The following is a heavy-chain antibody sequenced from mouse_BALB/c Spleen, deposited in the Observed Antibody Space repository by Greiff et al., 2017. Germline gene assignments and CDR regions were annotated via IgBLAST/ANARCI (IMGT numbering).Heavy chain of an antibody. V-gene: IGHV2-2*02. CDR2: IWSGGST. D-gene: IGHD2-3*01. Sequence: GHLVESGPGLVQPSQSLSITCTVSGFSLTSYGVHWVRQSPGKGLEWLGVIWSGGSTDYNAAFISRLSISKDNSKSQVFFKMNSLQANDTAIYYCARVYDGYFAYWGQGTLVTVSA. CDR1: GFSLTSYG. CDR3: ARVYDGYFAY. J-gene: IGHJ3*01.